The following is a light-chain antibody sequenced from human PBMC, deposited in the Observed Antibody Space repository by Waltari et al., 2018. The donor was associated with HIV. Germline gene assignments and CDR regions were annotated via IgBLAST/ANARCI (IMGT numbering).Light chain of an antibody. CDR2: EVS. J-gene: IGLJ3*02. CDR1: SSDIGTYY. Sequence: QSALTQPASVSGSPGQSISISCTGTSSDIGTYYVSWYQHHPGKAPKVIIDEVSNRPSGVSNRFSGSQSGNTASLTISGLLPEDEAYYFCSSYISSATPEFGGGTRLTVL. V-gene: IGLV2-14*01. CDR3: SSYISSATPE.